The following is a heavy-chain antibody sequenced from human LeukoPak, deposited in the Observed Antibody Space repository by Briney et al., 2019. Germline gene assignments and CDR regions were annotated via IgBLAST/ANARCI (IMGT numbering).Heavy chain of an antibody. CDR2: ISGSGDST. J-gene: IGHJ5*02. CDR1: GFTLSNYA. Sequence: GASLRLSCAASGFTLSNYAMSWVRQAPGKGLEWVSAISGSGDSTYYADSVKGRFTISRDNSKNTLYLQVNSLRAEDTAIYYCAKDQYSGSYYWFDPWGQGTLVTVSS. V-gene: IGHV3-23*01. D-gene: IGHD1-26*01. CDR3: AKDQYSGSYYWFDP.